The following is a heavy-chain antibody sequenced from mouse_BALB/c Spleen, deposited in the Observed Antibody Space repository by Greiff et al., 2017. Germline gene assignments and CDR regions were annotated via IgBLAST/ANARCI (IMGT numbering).Heavy chain of an antibody. Sequence: EVMLVESGGGLVQPGGSLKLSCAASGFTFSSYGMSWVRQTPDKRLELVATINSNGGSTYYPDSVKGRFTISRDNAKNTLYLQMSSLKSEDTAMYYCARNYRYDVAMDYWGQGTSVTVSS. V-gene: IGHV5-6-3*01. CDR1: GFTFSSYG. D-gene: IGHD2-14*01. J-gene: IGHJ4*01. CDR3: ARNYRYDVAMDY. CDR2: INSNGGST.